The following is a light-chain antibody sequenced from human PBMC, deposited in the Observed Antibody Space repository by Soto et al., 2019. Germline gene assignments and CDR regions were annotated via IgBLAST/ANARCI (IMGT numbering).Light chain of an antibody. CDR2: GGN. CDR3: CSFALRSTLI. CDR1: SSDIGAYDL. V-gene: IGLV2-23*01. J-gene: IGLJ2*01. Sequence: QSALTQPASVSGSPGQSITISCTGTSSDIGAYDLVSWYQQHPGKAPKFLIYGGNKRPSGVSNRFSGSKSGNTASLTISGLQAEDEADYYCCSFALRSTLIFGGGTKLTVL.